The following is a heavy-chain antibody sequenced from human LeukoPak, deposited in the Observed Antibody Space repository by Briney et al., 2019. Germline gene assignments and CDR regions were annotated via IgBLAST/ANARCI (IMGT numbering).Heavy chain of an antibody. CDR3: ASSGDCGGGCYGEYFQH. Sequence: GASEKLSCTASGATFSSYTISWVRQAPGQRVEWVGRIIPILGIANTAQKLPGRDTITADTSTSTAYMELSSLRSEDTAVYCCASSGDCGGGCYGEYFQHWGQGTLVTVSS. CDR2: IIPILGIA. V-gene: IGHV1-69*02. D-gene: IGHD2-21*01. J-gene: IGHJ1*01. CDR1: GATFSSYT.